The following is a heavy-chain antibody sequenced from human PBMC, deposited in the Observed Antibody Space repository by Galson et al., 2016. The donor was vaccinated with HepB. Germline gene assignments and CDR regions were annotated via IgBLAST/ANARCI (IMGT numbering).Heavy chain of an antibody. CDR3: ARESYYGGNSLDQYYFDY. J-gene: IGHJ4*02. V-gene: IGHV3-48*02. D-gene: IGHD4-23*01. CDR2: ITSSSSTI. Sequence: SLRLSCAVSGFTFSSYSMDWVRQAPGKGLEWVSYITSSSSTIHYADSVKGRFTISRDNAKNSLYLQMNSLRDEDTAVYYCARESYYGGNSLDQYYFDYWGQGTLVTVSS. CDR1: GFTFSSYS.